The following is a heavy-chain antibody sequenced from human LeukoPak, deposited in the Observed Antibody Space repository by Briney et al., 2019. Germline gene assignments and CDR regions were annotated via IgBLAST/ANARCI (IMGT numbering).Heavy chain of an antibody. CDR1: GGSISTSNYY. CDR3: AREDYYDSSGYYFDC. J-gene: IGHJ4*02. D-gene: IGHD3-22*01. Sequence: SETLSLTCTVSGGSISTSNYYWGWIRQPPGKGLEWIGNIFYSGSTYYSPSLRSRVTISLDTSRNQFSLKLSSVTAADTAVYYCAREDYYDSSGYYFDCWGQGTLVTVSS. V-gene: IGHV4-39*07. CDR2: IFYSGST.